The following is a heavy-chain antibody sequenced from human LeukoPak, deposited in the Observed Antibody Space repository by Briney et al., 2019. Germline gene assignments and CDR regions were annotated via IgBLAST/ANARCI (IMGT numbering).Heavy chain of an antibody. CDR3: ARDGYSSSFCFDY. Sequence: GGSLRLSCAASGFTFSSYWMHWVRQAPGKGLVWVSRINSDGSRTTYADSVKGRFTFSRDNAKNTLYLQMNSLRAEDTAVYYCARDGYSSSFCFDYWGQGTLVTVSS. D-gene: IGHD6-6*01. V-gene: IGHV3-74*01. J-gene: IGHJ4*02. CDR2: INSDGSRT. CDR1: GFTFSSYW.